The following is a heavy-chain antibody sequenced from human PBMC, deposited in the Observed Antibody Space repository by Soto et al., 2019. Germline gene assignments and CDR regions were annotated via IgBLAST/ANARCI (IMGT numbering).Heavy chain of an antibody. V-gene: IGHV1-2*04. J-gene: IGHJ4*02. D-gene: IGHD2-21*02. CDR1: GYSFTGYY. Sequence: VPVNRYCKAAGYSFTGYYMDCVRKATGQGLEWMGWINPNSGGTNYAQKFQGWVTMTRDTSISTAYMELSRLRSDDTAVYYCARALCGGDCAFDYWGQGTLVTVSS. CDR2: INPNSGGT. CDR3: ARALCGGDCAFDY.